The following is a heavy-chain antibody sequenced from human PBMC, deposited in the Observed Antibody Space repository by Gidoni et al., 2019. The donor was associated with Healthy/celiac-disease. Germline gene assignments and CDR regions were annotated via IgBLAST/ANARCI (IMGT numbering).Heavy chain of an antibody. D-gene: IGHD6-13*01. J-gene: IGHJ4*02. V-gene: IGHV3-23*01. Sequence: KGRFTISRDKSKNTLYLQMNSLRAEDTAVYYCAKRPSPYSSSWFFFDYWGQGTLVTVSS. CDR3: AKRPSPYSSSWFFFDY.